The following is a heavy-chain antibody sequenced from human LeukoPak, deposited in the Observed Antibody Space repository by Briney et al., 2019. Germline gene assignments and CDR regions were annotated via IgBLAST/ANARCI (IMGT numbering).Heavy chain of an antibody. CDR1: GYTFTDYY. J-gene: IGHJ3*02. CDR3: ARGRYLAAAVPEVHAFAI. V-gene: IGHV1-2*02. Sequence: ASVKVSCKTSGYTFTDYYIHWVRQAPGQGLDWMGWINPNSGGTYYARKFQGRVTMTRDTSISTAYMELSRLKSEDTAVYYCARGRYLAAAVPEVHAFAIWGQGTMVTVSS. D-gene: IGHD6-13*01. CDR2: INPNSGGT.